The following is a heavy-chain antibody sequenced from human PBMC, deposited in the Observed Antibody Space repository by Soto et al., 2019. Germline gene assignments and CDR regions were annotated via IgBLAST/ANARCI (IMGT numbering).Heavy chain of an antibody. CDR2: IYYRGTT. J-gene: IGHJ4*02. CDR1: GVSTSNHY. D-gene: IGHD2-2*01. V-gene: IGHV4-59*11. Sequence: SETLSLTCTVSGVSTSNHYWTWIRKPPGQGPEWIGCIYYRGTTNYNASFNSRVTISVDTSKNQFSLKLTSVTTADTAVYYCARGGGSPYHDHEFDYWGQGILVTVSS. CDR3: ARGGGSPYHDHEFDY.